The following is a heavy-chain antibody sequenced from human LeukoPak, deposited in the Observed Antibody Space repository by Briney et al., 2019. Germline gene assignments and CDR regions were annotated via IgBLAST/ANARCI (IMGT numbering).Heavy chain of an antibody. J-gene: IGHJ4*02. CDR1: GFTFSSYW. CDR2: IKQDGSEK. CDR3: GRDYYDSSGSPSDY. Sequence: GGSLRLSCAASGFTFSSYWMSWVRQAPGKGLEWVANIKQDGSEKYYVDSVKGRFTISRDNAKNSLYLQMNSLRAEDTAVYYCGRDYYDSSGSPSDYWGQGTLVTVSS. V-gene: IGHV3-7*01. D-gene: IGHD3-22*01.